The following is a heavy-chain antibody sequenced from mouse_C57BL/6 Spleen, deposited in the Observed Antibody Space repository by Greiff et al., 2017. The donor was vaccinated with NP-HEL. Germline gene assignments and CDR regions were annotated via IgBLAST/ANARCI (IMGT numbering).Heavy chain of an antibody. D-gene: IGHD1-1*01. V-gene: IGHV5-4*03. CDR1: GFTFSSYA. Sequence: DVMLVESGGGLVKPGGSLKLSCAASGFTFSSYAMSWVRQTPEKRLEWVATISDGGSYTYYPDNVKGRFTISRDNAKNNLYLQMSHLKSEDTAMYYCARAGLYYYGSPYYFDYWGQGTTLTVSS. CDR3: ARAGLYYYGSPYYFDY. J-gene: IGHJ2*01. CDR2: ISDGGSYT.